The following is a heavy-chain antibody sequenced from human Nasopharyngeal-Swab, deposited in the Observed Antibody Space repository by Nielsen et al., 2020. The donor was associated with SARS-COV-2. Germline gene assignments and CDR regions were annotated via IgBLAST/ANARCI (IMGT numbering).Heavy chain of an antibody. Sequence: SVKVSCKASGGTFSSYAISWVRQAPGQGLEWMGRIIPILGIANYAQKFQGRVTITADKSTSTAYMELSSLRSEDTAVYYCARVEPTDCSGGSCYSLPLGYWGQGTLVTVSS. CDR1: GGTFSSYA. J-gene: IGHJ4*02. D-gene: IGHD2-15*01. CDR3: ARVEPTDCSGGSCYSLPLGY. CDR2: IIPILGIA. V-gene: IGHV1-69*04.